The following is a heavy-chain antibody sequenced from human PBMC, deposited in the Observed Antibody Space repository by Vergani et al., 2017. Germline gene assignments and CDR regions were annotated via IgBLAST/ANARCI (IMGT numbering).Heavy chain of an antibody. D-gene: IGHD5-24*01. CDR3: ARHDRDGEMATITGFDY. V-gene: IGHV5-51*01. Sequence: EVQLVQSGAEVKKPGESLKISCKGSGYSFTSYWIGWVRQMPGKGLEWMGIIYPGDSDTRYRPSFQGQVTISADKFISTAYLQWSSLKASDTAMYYCARHDRDGEMATITGFDYWGQGTLVIVSS. CDR2: IYPGDSDT. CDR1: GYSFTSYW. J-gene: IGHJ4*02.